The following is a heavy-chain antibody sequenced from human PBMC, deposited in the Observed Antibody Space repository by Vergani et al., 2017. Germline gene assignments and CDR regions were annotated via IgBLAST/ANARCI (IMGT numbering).Heavy chain of an antibody. D-gene: IGHD6-6*01. CDR3: ARATGPSNYGQLVLYYYYMDV. J-gene: IGHJ6*03. CDR2: IYSGGST. Sequence: EVQLVETGGGLIQPGGSLRLSCAASGFTVSSSYMSWVRQAPGKGLEWVSVIYSGGSTYYADSMKGRFTISRDNSKNTLYLQMNSLRAEDTAVYYCARATGPSNYGQLVLYYYYMDVWGKGTTVTVSS. CDR1: GFTVSSSY. V-gene: IGHV3-53*02.